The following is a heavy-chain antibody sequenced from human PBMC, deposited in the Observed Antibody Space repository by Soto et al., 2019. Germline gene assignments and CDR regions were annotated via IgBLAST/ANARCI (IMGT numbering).Heavy chain of an antibody. CDR2: INHSGST. J-gene: IGHJ4*02. CDR1: GGSFSGYY. D-gene: IGHD6-6*01. CDR3: ARRTFSPSIAARPVISRFDY. V-gene: IGHV4-34*01. Sequence: QVQLQQWGAGLLKPSETLSLTCAVYGGSFSGYYWSWIRQPPGKGLEWIGEINHSGSTNYNPSLKSRVTISVDTSKNQFSLKLSSVTAADTAVYYCARRTFSPSIAARPVISRFDYWGQGTLVTVSS.